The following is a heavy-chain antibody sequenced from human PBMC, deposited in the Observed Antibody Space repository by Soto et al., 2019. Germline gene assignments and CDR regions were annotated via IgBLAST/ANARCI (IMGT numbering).Heavy chain of an antibody. CDR1: GVTFTSYA. Sequence: PEGSLRLSCAASGVTFTSYAMTWVRQVPGEGLQWVSSISKSGDSTYYADSVKGRFTTSRDNSKNTLYLQMNSLRAEDTAIYYCAKASFGFDYWGQGTLVIVSS. V-gene: IGHV3-23*01. D-gene: IGHD3-10*01. J-gene: IGHJ4*02. CDR2: ISKSGDST. CDR3: AKASFGFDY.